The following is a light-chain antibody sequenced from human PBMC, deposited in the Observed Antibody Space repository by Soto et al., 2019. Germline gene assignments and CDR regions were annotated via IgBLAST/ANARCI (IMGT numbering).Light chain of an antibody. CDR3: SSYTSSFKLAV. CDR1: SSDVGGYNY. CDR2: DVS. Sequence: HSVLTQPASVSGSPVQSITIFCTGTSSDVGGYNYVSWYQQHPGSAPKLMIYDVSSRPSGVSNRFSGSKSGNTASLTISGLQAEDEADYYCSSYTSSFKLAVFGSGTKVTVL. J-gene: IGLJ1*01. V-gene: IGLV2-14*03.